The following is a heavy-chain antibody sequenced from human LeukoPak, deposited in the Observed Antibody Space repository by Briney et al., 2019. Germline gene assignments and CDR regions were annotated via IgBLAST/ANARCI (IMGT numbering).Heavy chain of an antibody. CDR1: VYTFTGYY. V-gene: IGHV1-2*02. Sequence: SVTVSCKASVYTFTGYYMHWVRQAPGQGRAWMGCINPNSGGTNYVQKFQGRVTMTRDTSISTAYMELSRLRSDDTAVYYCARDPRLSNWFDPWGQGTLVTVSS. CDR2: INPNSGGT. J-gene: IGHJ5*02. CDR3: ARDPRLSNWFDP. D-gene: IGHD2/OR15-2a*01.